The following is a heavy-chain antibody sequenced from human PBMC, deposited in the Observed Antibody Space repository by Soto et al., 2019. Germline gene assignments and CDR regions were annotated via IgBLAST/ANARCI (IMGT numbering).Heavy chain of an antibody. CDR2: IYYSGST. V-gene: IGHV4-39*01. J-gene: IGHJ6*02. CDR1: GGFIGSSSDY. D-gene: IGHD4-17*01. CDR3: AKGDGDYSFYYYYGMDV. Sequence: SETLSLTCTVAGGFIGSSSDYLGWLRQPPGKGLEWIGSIYYSGSTYYNPSLKSRVTISVDTSKNQFSLKLSSVTAADTAVYYCAKGDGDYSFYYYYGMDVWGQGTTVTVSS.